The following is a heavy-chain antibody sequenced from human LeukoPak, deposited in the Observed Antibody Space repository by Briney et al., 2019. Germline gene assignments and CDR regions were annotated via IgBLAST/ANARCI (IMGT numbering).Heavy chain of an antibody. D-gene: IGHD1-20*01. J-gene: IGHJ5*02. CDR2: ISGSGGST. CDR3: AKDSTHNWNGWFDP. V-gene: IGHV3-23*01. CDR1: GFTFSSYA. Sequence: GGSLRLSCAASGFTFSSYAMNWVRLAPGKGLEWVSAISGSGGSTYYADSVKGRFTISRDNSKNTLYLQMNSLRAEDTAVYYCAKDSTHNWNGWFDPWGQGTLVTVSS.